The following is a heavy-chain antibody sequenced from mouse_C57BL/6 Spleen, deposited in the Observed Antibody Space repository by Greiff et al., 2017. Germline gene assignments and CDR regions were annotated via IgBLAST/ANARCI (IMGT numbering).Heavy chain of an antibody. J-gene: IGHJ2*01. CDR2: IRLKSDNYAT. V-gene: IGHV6-3*01. CDR1: GFTFSNYW. CDR3: TRWLLKGYYFDY. Sequence: EVKLVESGGGLVQPGGSMKLSCVASGFTFSNYWMNWVRQSPEKGLEWVAQIRLKSDNYATHYAESVKGRFTISRDDSKSSVYLQMNNLRAEDTGIYYCTRWLLKGYYFDYWGQGTTLTVSS. D-gene: IGHD2-3*01.